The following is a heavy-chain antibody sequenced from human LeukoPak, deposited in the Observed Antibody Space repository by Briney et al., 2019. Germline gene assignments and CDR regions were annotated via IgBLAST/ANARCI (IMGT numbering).Heavy chain of an antibody. CDR2: IKSKTDGGTT. V-gene: IGHV3-15*01. D-gene: IGHD6-19*01. Sequence: PGGSLRLSCGASGFSFSGYALHWVRQAPGKGLEWVGRIKSKTDGGTTDYAAPVKGRFTISRDDSKNTLYLQMNSLKTEDTAVYYCTTDYYSSGSYYFDYWGQGTLVTVSS. CDR3: TTDYYSSGSYYFDY. CDR1: GFSFSGYA. J-gene: IGHJ4*02.